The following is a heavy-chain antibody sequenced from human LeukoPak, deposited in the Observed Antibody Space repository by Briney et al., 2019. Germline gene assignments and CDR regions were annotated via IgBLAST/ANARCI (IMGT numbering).Heavy chain of an antibody. Sequence: GGSLRLSCAASGFTFSNYEMNWVRQAPGKGLEWVSYISAIDSTTYYADSVKGRFTISRDNAKNSLYLQMNSLRVEDTAVYHCARELASSNWPHWFDPWGQGTLVSVSS. CDR1: GFTFSNYE. CDR2: ISAIDSTT. V-gene: IGHV3-48*03. D-gene: IGHD6-13*01. J-gene: IGHJ5*02. CDR3: ARELASSNWPHWFDP.